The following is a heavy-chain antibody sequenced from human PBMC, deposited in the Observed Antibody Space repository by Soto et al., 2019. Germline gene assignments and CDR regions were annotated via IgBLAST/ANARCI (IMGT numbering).Heavy chain of an antibody. D-gene: IGHD2-21*01. V-gene: IGHV3-21*01. CDR2: ISSSSSYI. CDR3: ARGGVKRPLFDI. CDR1: GFTFSSYS. J-gene: IGHJ3*02. Sequence: GGSLRLSCAAPGFTFSSYSMNWVRQAPGKGLEWVSSISSSSSYIYYADSVKGRFTISRDNAKNSLYLQMNSLRAEDTAVYYCARGGVKRPLFDIWGQGTMVTVSS.